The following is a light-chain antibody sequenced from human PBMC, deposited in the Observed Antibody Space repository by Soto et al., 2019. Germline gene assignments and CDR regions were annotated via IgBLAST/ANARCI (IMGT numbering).Light chain of an antibody. CDR2: EGS. CDR3: CSYAXSSTNWV. CDR1: SSDVGSYNL. V-gene: IGLV2-23*01. Sequence: QSALTQPASVSGSPGQSITISCTGXSSDVGSYNLVSWYQQHPGKAPKLMIYEGSKRPSGVSNRFSGSKSGNTASLTISGLQAEDEADYYCCSYAXSSTNWVFGGGTKLTVL. J-gene: IGLJ3*02.